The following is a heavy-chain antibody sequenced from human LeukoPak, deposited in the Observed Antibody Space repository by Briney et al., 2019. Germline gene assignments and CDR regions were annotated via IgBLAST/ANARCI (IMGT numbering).Heavy chain of an antibody. D-gene: IGHD5-24*01. V-gene: IGHV4-59*01. CDR2: IYYSGST. Sequence: SETLSLTCTVSGGSISSYYWSWIRQPPGKGLEWIGYIYYSGSTNYNPSLKSRVTISVDTSKNQFSLKLSSVTAADTAVYYCARSRGDGYNLNYYGMDVWGQGTTVTVSS. CDR1: GGSISSYY. J-gene: IGHJ6*02. CDR3: ARSRGDGYNLNYYGMDV.